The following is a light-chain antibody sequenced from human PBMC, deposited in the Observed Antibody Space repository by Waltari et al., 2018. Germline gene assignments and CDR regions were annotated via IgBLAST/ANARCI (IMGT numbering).Light chain of an antibody. Sequence: EILMTQSPATLSVSPGERATLSCRASQSLSSNLAWYQQEPGQAPRLLIYGASTRATGIPARFSGSGSGTEFTLTISSLQSEDFAVYYCQQYNNWPPWWTFGQGTKVEIK. CDR3: QQYNNWPPWWT. V-gene: IGKV3-15*01. CDR1: QSLSSN. J-gene: IGKJ1*01. CDR2: GAS.